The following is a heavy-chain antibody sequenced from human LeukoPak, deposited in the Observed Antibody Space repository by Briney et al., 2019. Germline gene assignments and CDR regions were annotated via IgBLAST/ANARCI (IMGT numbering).Heavy chain of an antibody. V-gene: IGHV1-2*02. CDR2: INPNSGGT. D-gene: IGHD6-13*01. Sequence: ASVKVSCKASGYTFTGYYMHWVRQAPGQGLEWMGWINPNSGGTNYAQKFQGRVTMTRDTSISTAYMELSRLRSDDTAVYYCARVEGVAAAGHFDYWGKGTLVTVSS. CDR3: ARVEGVAAAGHFDY. CDR1: GYTFTGYY. J-gene: IGHJ4*02.